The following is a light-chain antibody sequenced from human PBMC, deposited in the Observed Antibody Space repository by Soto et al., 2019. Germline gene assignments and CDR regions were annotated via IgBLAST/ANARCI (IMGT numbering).Light chain of an antibody. CDR1: QNINNN. V-gene: IGKV3-15*01. J-gene: IGKJ4*02. CDR2: HAS. CDR3: QEYNDWPLT. Sequence: EIVMTQSPATLSVSPGERATLSCRASQNINNNLAWYQQKPGQVPRLLIYHASTGATGIPARFSGSGSGTERTISISSVQSEDFAVDYCQEYNDWPLTFGGGTKVEIK.